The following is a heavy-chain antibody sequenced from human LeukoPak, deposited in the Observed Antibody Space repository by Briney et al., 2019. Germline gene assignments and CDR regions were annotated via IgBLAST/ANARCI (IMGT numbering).Heavy chain of an antibody. CDR3: ANYDRSGYYYANFDS. V-gene: IGHV3-23*01. D-gene: IGHD3-22*01. CDR2: ISGGGGTT. Sequence: GGSLRLSCAASGFTLSSYAMSWVRQAPGKGPEWVSAISGGGGTTYYADSVKGRFTISRDNSKNTLYLQMNSLRAEDTAVYYCANYDRSGYYYANFDSWGQGTLVTVSS. CDR1: GFTLSSYA. J-gene: IGHJ4*02.